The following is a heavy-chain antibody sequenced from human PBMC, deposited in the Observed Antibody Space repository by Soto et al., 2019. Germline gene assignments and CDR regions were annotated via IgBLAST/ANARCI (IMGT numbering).Heavy chain of an antibody. Sequence: SETLSLTCTVSGDSLSTYYWSWIRQPAGERLEWIGRIHDTGRTNYNPSLKRRGTMSVDTSKNHIALRVNSVTAADAAVYYCARENFSGTYRVDSWGQGTLVTVSS. CDR3: ARENFSGTYRVDS. J-gene: IGHJ4*02. V-gene: IGHV4-4*07. CDR1: GDSLSTYY. D-gene: IGHD3-10*01. CDR2: IHDTGRT.